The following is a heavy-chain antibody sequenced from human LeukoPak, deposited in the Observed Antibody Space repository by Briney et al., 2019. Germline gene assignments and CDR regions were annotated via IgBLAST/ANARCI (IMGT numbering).Heavy chain of an antibody. CDR1: GFTFSSYG. D-gene: IGHD3-10*01. J-gene: IGHJ3*02. CDR3: VKLWFGESGAFDI. V-gene: IGHV3-30*18. Sequence: GGSLRLSCAASGFTFSSYGMHWVRQAPGKGLEWVAVISYDGSNKYYADSVKGRFTISRDNSKNTLYLQMNSLRAEDTAVYYCVKLWFGESGAFDIWGQGTMVTVSS. CDR2: ISYDGSNK.